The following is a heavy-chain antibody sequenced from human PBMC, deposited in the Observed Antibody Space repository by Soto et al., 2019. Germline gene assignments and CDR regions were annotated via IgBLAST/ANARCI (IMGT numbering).Heavy chain of an antibody. D-gene: IGHD1-26*01. CDR3: ARGLKSGSYYVDY. Sequence: QVQLVESGGGVVQPGRSLRLSCAASGFTFSSYAMHWVRQAPGKGLEWVAVISYDGSNKYYADSVKGRFTISRDNSKNTVYLQMNSLRAEDTAVYYCARGLKSGSYYVDYWGQGTLVTVSS. J-gene: IGHJ4*02. CDR2: ISYDGSNK. CDR1: GFTFSSYA. V-gene: IGHV3-30-3*01.